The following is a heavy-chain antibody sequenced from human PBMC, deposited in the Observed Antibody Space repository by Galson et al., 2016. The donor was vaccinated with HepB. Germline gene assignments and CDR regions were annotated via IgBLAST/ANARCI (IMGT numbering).Heavy chain of an antibody. CDR1: GFTFSSYW. Sequence: SLRLSCAASGFTFSSYWMHWVRQAPGKGLVSVSRINNDGSSINYVDSVKGRFTSSSDNAKNTLFLQMNSLRAEDTAVYYCARDLVEFCSGSSCQRGGMDVWGQGTTVTVSS. D-gene: IGHD2-15*01. CDR2: INNDGSSI. CDR3: ARDLVEFCSGSSCQRGGMDV. V-gene: IGHV3-74*01. J-gene: IGHJ6*02.